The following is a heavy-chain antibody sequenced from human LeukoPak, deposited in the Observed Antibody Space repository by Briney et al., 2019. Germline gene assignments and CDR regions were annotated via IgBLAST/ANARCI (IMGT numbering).Heavy chain of an antibody. D-gene: IGHD3-10*01. Sequence: SENLSLTCTVSGGSISSYYWSWIRQPPRKGLEWIGYIYYSGSTNYNTSLQSRVNISVDTSKNQFSLKLGSVTAADTAVYYCARLAYGSGSYYGDNWFDPWGQGTLVTVSS. CDR2: IYYSGST. CDR3: ARLAYGSGSYYGDNWFDP. CDR1: GGSISSYY. J-gene: IGHJ5*02. V-gene: IGHV4-59*01.